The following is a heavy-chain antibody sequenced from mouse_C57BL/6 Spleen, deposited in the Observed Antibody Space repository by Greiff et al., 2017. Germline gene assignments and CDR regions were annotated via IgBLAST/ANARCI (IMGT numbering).Heavy chain of an antibody. CDR1: GYSFTGYY. Sequence: VQLQPSGPELVKPGASVKISCKASGYSFTGYYMNWVKQSPEKSLEWIGEINPSTGGTTYNQKFKAKATLTVDKSSSTAYMQLKSLTSEDSAVYYCARGRTGTGYWGQGTTLTVSS. D-gene: IGHD4-1*01. J-gene: IGHJ2*01. CDR2: INPSTGGT. CDR3: ARGRTGTGY. V-gene: IGHV1-42*01.